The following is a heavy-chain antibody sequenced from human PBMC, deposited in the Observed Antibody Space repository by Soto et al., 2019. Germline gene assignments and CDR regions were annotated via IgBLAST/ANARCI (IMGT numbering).Heavy chain of an antibody. CDR1: GGSITSGGYS. Sequence: PSETLSLTCTVSGGSITSGGYSWSWIRQSPGQGLEWIGYIYQSGSAFYNPSLKTRATILVDRSKNQFSLNLTSVTAADAAVYYCARAFYGVDLWRQGTTVTVSS. J-gene: IGHJ6*02. V-gene: IGHV4-30-2*06. CDR3: ARAFYGVDL. CDR2: IYQSGSA.